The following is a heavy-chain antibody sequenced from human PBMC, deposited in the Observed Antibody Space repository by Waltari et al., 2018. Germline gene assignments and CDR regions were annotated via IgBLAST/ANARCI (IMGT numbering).Heavy chain of an antibody. V-gene: IGHV4-39*01. CDR3: ARFCSNTICYATVDY. D-gene: IGHD2-2*01. J-gene: IGHJ4*02. CDR1: GDSITHHLYY. CDR2: FYYGGNT. Sequence: QLQVQESGPGLVKPPAPLSLTCTVSGDSITHHLYYWGWIRQPPGKGLEWIGIFYYGGNTYYNPSLKSRVTISVDASKNQFALEVTSVTAADTAVYYCARFCSNTICYATVDYWGQGTLVTVSS.